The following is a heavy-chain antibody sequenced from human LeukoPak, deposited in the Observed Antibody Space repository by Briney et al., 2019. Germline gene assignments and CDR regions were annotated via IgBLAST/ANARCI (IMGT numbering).Heavy chain of an antibody. CDR3: ARDLFGEGNC. Sequence: PGGSLRLSCAASGFTFSTYAMSWVRQAPGKGLEWVSVISDSGGGTFYADSVKGRFTISRDNSKNTLYLQLNSLRAEDTAVYFCARDLFGEGNCWGQGTLVTVSS. CDR2: ISDSGGGT. D-gene: IGHD3-10*02. CDR1: GFTFSTYA. J-gene: IGHJ4*02. V-gene: IGHV3-23*01.